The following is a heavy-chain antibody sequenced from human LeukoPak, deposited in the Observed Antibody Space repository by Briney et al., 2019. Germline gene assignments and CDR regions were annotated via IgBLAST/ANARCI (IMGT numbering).Heavy chain of an antibody. V-gene: IGHV3-30*18. CDR1: GFTFSSDG. Sequence: GGSLRLSCAASGFTFSSDGMHWVRQAPGKGLEWVAVISYDGSNKYYADSVKGRFTISRDNSKNTLYLQMNSLRAEDTAVYYCAKDLANLYFEAFDYWGQGTLVTVSS. J-gene: IGHJ4*02. D-gene: IGHD3-9*01. CDR3: AKDLANLYFEAFDY. CDR2: ISYDGSNK.